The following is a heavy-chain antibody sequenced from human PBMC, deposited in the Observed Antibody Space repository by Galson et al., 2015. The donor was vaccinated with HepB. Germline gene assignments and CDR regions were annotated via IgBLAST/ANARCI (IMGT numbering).Heavy chain of an antibody. J-gene: IGHJ6*03. CDR3: ARGPRGWEYYYYYMDV. CDR2: INTNTGNP. V-gene: IGHV7-4-1*02. CDR1: GYTFTSYA. Sequence: SVKVSCKASGYTFTSYAMNWVRQAPGQGLEWMGWINTNTGNPTYAQGFTGRFVFSLDTSVSTAYLQISSLKAEDTAVYYCARGPRGWEYYYYYMDVWGKGTTVTVSS. D-gene: IGHD6-19*01.